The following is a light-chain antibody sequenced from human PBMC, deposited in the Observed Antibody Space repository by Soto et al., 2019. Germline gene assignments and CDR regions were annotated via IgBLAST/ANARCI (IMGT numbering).Light chain of an antibody. J-gene: IGLJ3*02. CDR3: FTDTINDNWV. Sequence: SVLTQPHSVSGSPGQSVPISCTGTNSDVGRYNSVSWYQQLPVKAPKIIISAVRQRPSGVPDRFSGSKSVNTASLTISGPQADDEADYFCFTDTINDNWVFAGGTK. CDR2: AVR. CDR1: NSDVGRYNS. V-gene: IGLV2-11*01.